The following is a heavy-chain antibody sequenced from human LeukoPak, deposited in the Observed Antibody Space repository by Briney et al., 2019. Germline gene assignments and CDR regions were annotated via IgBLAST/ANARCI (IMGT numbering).Heavy chain of an antibody. CDR1: GFTFSDYW. J-gene: IGHJ4*02. V-gene: IGHV3-7*01. D-gene: IGHD3-22*01. Sequence: PGGSLRLSCAASGFTFSDYWMSWVRQAPGKGLEWVANINQDDSDKFYADSVKGRFTISRDNAKNSLYLQMNSLRAEDTAVYYCVRSSQNAYFYDTMNSSFDCWGQGTLVTVSS. CDR2: INQDDSDK. CDR3: VRSSQNAYFYDTMNSSFDC.